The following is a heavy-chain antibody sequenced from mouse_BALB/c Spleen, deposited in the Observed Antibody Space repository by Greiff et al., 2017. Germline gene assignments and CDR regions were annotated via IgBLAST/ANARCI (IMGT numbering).Heavy chain of an antibody. Sequence: QVQLQQSGAELMKPGASVKISCKATGYTFSSYWIEWVKQRPGHGLEWIGEILPGSGSTNYNEKFKGKATFTADTSSNTAYMQLSSLTSEDSAVYYCARDYITTAFAYWGQGTLVTVSA. V-gene: IGHV1-9*01. CDR2: ILPGSGST. CDR3: ARDYITTAFAY. CDR1: GYTFSSYW. J-gene: IGHJ3*01. D-gene: IGHD1-2*01.